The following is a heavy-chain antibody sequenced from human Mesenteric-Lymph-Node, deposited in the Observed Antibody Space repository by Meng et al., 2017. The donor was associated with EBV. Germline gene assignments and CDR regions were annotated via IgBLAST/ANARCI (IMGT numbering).Heavy chain of an antibody. D-gene: IGHD3-22*01. CDR2: IRGYNDAR. CDR3: ARAYNSGYLMGWLDP. V-gene: IGHV1-18*01. Sequence: VQLGRQGVEGGGRGALVEESLRSSGYAFTDSGSTWARGASGQGLECMVWIRGYNDARKNARNYQGRVNMTTDTSTSTAYMELRSLRSDDTAVYYCARAYNSGYLMGWLDPWGQGTLVTVSS. CDR1: GYAFTDSG. J-gene: IGHJ5*02.